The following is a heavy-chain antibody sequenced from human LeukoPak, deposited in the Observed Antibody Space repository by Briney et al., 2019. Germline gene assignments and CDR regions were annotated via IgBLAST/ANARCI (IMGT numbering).Heavy chain of an antibody. CDR3: ARSVGGLYYFDY. D-gene: IGHD4-23*01. CDR2: IYYSGST. V-gene: IGHV4-59*01. Sequence: SETLSLTCTVSGGSISSYYWSWIRQPPGKGLEWIGYIYYSGSTNYNPSLKSRVTISVDTSKNQFSLKLSSVTAADTAVYYCARSVGGLYYFDYWGQGTLVTVSS. CDR1: GGSISSYY. J-gene: IGHJ4*02.